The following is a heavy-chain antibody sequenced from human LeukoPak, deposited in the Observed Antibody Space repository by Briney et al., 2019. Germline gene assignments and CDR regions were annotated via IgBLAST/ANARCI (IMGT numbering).Heavy chain of an antibody. CDR1: GYTFINYY. CDR2: INPDSGGT. J-gene: IGHJ4*02. CDR3: GRDFRDSLDY. V-gene: IGHV1-2*02. Sequence: ASVKVSCKASGYTFINYYMHWVRQAPGQGLEWMGWINPDSGGTNFAQKFQGRVTMTRDTSISTAYMELSRLRSDDTAVYYCGRDFRDSLDYWGQGTLVTVSS. D-gene: IGHD2-21*02.